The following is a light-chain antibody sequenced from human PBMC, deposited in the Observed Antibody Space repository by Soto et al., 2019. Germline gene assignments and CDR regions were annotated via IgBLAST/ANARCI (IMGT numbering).Light chain of an antibody. J-gene: IGKJ1*01. CDR2: GAS. Sequence: EIVMTQPPATLSVSPGDRATLSCRASQTVADSLVWYQQKPGQPPRPLIKGASTRATGIPATFSGSGSGTEFTLTISSLQSEDFAVYYCQQYGSSTATFGQGTKVDIK. V-gene: IGKV3-15*01. CDR3: QQYGSSTAT. CDR1: QTVADS.